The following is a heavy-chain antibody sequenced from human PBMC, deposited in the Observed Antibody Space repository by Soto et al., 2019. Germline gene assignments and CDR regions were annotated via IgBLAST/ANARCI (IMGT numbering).Heavy chain of an antibody. D-gene: IGHD6-6*01. CDR3: AKDKGYSSSYFDY. CDR1: GFTFTSYA. V-gene: IGHV3-23*01. Sequence: EVQLLESGGGLVQPGGSGRLPGAPPGFTFTSYAWSWFRKAPGRGLEWVSGIRGSGDNTDYADSVKGRFTISRDNSKNTLYLQMNSLRAEDTALYYCAKDKGYSSSYFDYWGQGTLVTVSS. CDR2: IRGSGDNT. J-gene: IGHJ4*02.